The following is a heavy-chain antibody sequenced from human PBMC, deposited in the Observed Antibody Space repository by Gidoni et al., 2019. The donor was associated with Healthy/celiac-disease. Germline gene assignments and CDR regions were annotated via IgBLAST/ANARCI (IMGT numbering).Heavy chain of an antibody. CDR3: ARGLLGYDAFDI. CDR1: GGSISSSSYY. J-gene: IGHJ3*02. V-gene: IGHV4-39*07. D-gene: IGHD2-8*02. CDR2: IYYSGST. Sequence: QLQLQESGPGLVKPSETLSLTCTVSGGSISSSSYYWGWIRQPPGKGLEWIGSIYYSGSTYYNPSLKSRVTISVDTSKNQFSLKLSSVTAADTAVYYCARGLLGYDAFDIWGQGTMVTVSS.